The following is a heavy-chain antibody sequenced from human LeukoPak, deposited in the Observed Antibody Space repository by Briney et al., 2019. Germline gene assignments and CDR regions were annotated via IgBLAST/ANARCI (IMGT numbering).Heavy chain of an antibody. CDR1: GFTFSSYA. D-gene: IGHD3-22*01. CDR3: AKGYYYHSNGSLPFDY. CDR2: ITGSDGDT. J-gene: IGHJ4*02. Sequence: WGSLRLSCAASGFTFSSYAMSWVRQAPWQGLEWVSTITGSDGDTYYADSVKRRFTISRDNSKNILYLEMNSLRVEDTAVYYCAKGYYYHSNGSLPFDYWGQGPLVTVPS. V-gene: IGHV3-23*01.